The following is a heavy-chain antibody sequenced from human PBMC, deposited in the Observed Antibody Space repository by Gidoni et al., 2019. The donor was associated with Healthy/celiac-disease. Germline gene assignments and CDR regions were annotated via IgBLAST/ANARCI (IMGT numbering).Heavy chain of an antibody. CDR2: IIPIFGTA. CDR3: ARDGSPSGYDYGWVFDY. D-gene: IGHD5-12*01. V-gene: IGHV1-69*01. J-gene: IGHJ4*02. Sequence: QVQMVQSGAEVKKPGSSVKVSCKASGGTFSSDAISWVRQAPGQGLEWVGGIIPIFGTANYAQKFQGRVTITADESTSTAYMELSSLRSEDTAVYYCARDGSPSGYDYGWVFDYWGQGTLVTVSS. CDR1: GGTFSSDA.